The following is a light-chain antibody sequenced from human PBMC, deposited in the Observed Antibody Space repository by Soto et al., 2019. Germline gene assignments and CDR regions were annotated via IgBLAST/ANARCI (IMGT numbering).Light chain of an antibody. CDR1: SSDVGGYKY. V-gene: IGLV2-14*01. J-gene: IGLJ1*01. CDR2: EVS. Sequence: QSVLTQPASVSGSLGQSITISCTGTSSDVGGYKYVSWYQQHPGKAPKLIIYEVSNRPSGVSDRFSASKSGNTASLTISGLQAVDEADYYCNSYTNATALEVFGTGTKVTVL. CDR3: NSYTNATALEV.